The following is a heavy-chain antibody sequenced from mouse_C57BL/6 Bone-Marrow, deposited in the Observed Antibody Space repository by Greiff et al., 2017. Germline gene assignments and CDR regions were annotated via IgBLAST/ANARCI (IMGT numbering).Heavy chain of an antibody. Sequence: QVQLQQPGAELVKPGASVKLSCKASGYTFTSYWMHWVKQRPGRGLEWIGRIDPNSGGTKYNEKFKSQATLTVDKPSSTAYMQLSSLTSEDSAVYYCARVYYDYDRRDYYAMDYWGQGTSVTVSA. J-gene: IGHJ4*01. CDR3: ARVYYDYDRRDYYAMDY. CDR1: GYTFTSYW. CDR2: IDPNSGGT. V-gene: IGHV1-72*01. D-gene: IGHD2-4*01.